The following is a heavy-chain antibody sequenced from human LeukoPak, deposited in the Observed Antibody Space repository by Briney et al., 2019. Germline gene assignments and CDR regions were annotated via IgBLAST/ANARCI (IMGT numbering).Heavy chain of an antibody. CDR2: ISNDGRNK. CDR3: ATDRWGDGYNHFDS. D-gene: IGHD5-24*01. J-gene: IGHJ4*02. Sequence: GGSLRRSCAASGFTFSAYAIHRVREAPGKGLEWVAVISNDGRNKFYTDSVKGRFTISRDNSKNTLYLQMNSLRAEDTAVFYCATDRWGDGYNHFDSRGQGTLVTVSS. CDR1: GFTFSAYA. V-gene: IGHV3-30*10.